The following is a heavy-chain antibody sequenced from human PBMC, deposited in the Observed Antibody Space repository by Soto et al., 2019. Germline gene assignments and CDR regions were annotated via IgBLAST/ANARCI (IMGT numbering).Heavy chain of an antibody. CDR1: GGSISSSSYY. D-gene: IGHD4-17*01. CDR3: ASMYGDYVSF. J-gene: IGHJ4*02. V-gene: IGHV4-39*01. CDR2: IYYSGST. Sequence: QLQLQESGPGLVKPSETLSLTCTVSGGSISSSSYYWGWIRQPPGKGLEWIGSIYYSGSTYYNPSLKSRVTISVDTSKNQSSLKLSSVTAADTGVYYCASMYGDYVSFWGQGTLVTVSS.